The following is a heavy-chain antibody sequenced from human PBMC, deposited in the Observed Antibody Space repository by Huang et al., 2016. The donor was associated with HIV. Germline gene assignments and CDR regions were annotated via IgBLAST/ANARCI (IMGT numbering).Heavy chain of an antibody. D-gene: IGHD3-22*01. J-gene: IGHJ4*02. V-gene: IGHV3-74*01. CDR2: INSDVSST. Sequence: EVQLVESGGGLVQPGGSLRLSCAASGFSISSYWLHWVREAPGKGLVWFSRINSDVSSTSYADSVKGRFTISRDNAKNTLYLQMNSLRAEDTAVYYCARDPRIQSWLNFFDYWGQGTLVSVSS. CDR1: GFSISSYW. CDR3: ARDPRIQSWLNFFDY.